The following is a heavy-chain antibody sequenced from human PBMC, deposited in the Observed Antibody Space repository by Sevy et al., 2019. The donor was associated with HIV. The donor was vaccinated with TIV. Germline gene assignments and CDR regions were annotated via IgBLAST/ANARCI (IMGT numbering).Heavy chain of an antibody. CDR3: ARDRSGGNRSLRPYYFDY. CDR1: DGSISSYY. J-gene: IGHJ4*02. Sequence: SDTLSLTCTVSDGSISSYYWSWIRQPAGKGLEWIGRIYTSGSTNYNPSLKSRVTMSVDTSKNQFSLKLSSVTAADTAVYYCARDRSGGNRSLRPYYFDYWGQGTLVTVSS. V-gene: IGHV4-4*07. CDR2: IYTSGST. D-gene: IGHD4-4*01.